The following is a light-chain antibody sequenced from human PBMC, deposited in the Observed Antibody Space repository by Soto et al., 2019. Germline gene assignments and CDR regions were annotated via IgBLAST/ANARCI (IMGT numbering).Light chain of an antibody. CDR2: GAS. Sequence: EIVLTQSPGTLSLSPGERATLSCRASQSVRSITLACYQQNPGQAPRLLIYGASSRATGIPDRFSGSGSGTDFTLTISRLEPEDFAVYYCQQYGSSPFTFGPGTKVDIK. V-gene: IGKV3-20*01. CDR3: QQYGSSPFT. J-gene: IGKJ3*01. CDR1: QSVRSIT.